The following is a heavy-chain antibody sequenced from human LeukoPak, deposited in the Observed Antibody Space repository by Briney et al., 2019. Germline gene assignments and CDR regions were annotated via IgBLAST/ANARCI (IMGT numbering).Heavy chain of an antibody. CDR2: ISGSGGST. J-gene: IGHJ4*02. Sequence: SGGSLRLSCAASGFTFSSYAMSWVRQAPGKGLGWVSAISGSGGSTYYADSVKGRFTISRDNSKNTLYLQMNSLRAEDTAVYYCASCSTYEGYFDYWGQGTLVTVSS. CDR1: GFTFSSYA. V-gene: IGHV3-23*01. CDR3: ASCSTYEGYFDY. D-gene: IGHD2-21*01.